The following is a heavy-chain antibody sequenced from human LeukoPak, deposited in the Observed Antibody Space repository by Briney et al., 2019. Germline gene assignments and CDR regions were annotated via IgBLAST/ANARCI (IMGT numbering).Heavy chain of an antibody. D-gene: IGHD3-22*01. Sequence: GGSLRLSCAASGFTFSSYGMHWVRQAPGKGLEWVAVIWYDGSNKYYADSVKGRFTISRDNSKNTLYLHMNSLRAEDTAVYYCARALNYYYDSSGYCLDYWGQGTLVTVSS. CDR3: ARALNYYYDSSGYCLDY. J-gene: IGHJ4*02. V-gene: IGHV3-33*01. CDR1: GFTFSSYG. CDR2: IWYDGSNK.